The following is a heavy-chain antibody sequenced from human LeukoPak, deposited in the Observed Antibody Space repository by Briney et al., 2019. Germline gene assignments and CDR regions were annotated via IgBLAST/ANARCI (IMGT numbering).Heavy chain of an antibody. Sequence: PSETLSLTCAVSGGSFSGYYWTWIRQSPRKGLEWIGEIIHSGRTNYSPSLESRVTLSVDTPNNQFSLKLNSVTAADTAVYYCARGTVLMHYATFDSWGQGTLVTVSS. CDR1: GGSFSGYY. CDR2: IIHSGRT. J-gene: IGHJ4*02. CDR3: ARGTVLMHYATFDS. V-gene: IGHV4-34*12. D-gene: IGHD2-8*01.